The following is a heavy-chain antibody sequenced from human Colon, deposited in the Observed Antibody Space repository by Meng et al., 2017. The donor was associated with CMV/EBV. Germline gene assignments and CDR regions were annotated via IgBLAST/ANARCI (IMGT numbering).Heavy chain of an antibody. CDR3: ATNFIPPSYGDYGGALDH. Sequence: SSSAMHWVRQAPGKGLQWVAFLSSDGSKKYYADSVKGRFTISRDNSKSTLYLQMNSLTVEDMSIYYCATNFIPPSYGDYGGALDHWGQGTLVTVSS. CDR1: SSSA. D-gene: IGHD4-23*01. J-gene: IGHJ4*02. V-gene: IGHV3-30*04. CDR2: LSSDGSKK.